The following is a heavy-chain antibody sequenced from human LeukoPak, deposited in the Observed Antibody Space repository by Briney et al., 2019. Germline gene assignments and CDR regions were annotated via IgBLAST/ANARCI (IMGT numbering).Heavy chain of an antibody. J-gene: IGHJ4*02. CDR2: IYSGGST. CDR3: ARVRRSLDLSGSYSVSGEDY. CDR1: GFTVSNNY. V-gene: IGHV3-66*01. D-gene: IGHD1-26*01. Sequence: GGSLRLSCAASGFTVSNNYMNWVRQAPGKGLEWVSIIYSGGSTYYADSVKGGFTISRDNSKNTLYLQMNSLRVEDTAVYYCARVRRSLDLSGSYSVSGEDYWGQGTLVTVSS.